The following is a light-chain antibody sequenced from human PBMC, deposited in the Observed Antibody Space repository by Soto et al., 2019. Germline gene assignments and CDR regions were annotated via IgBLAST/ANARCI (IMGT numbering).Light chain of an antibody. J-gene: IGKJ3*01. Sequence: EIVLTQSPGTLSLSPGERATLSCRASQSVSSSYLAWYQQKPGQAPRLLIYGASSRATGIPDRFSGSGSGKDLTITISRLEPEDFPLYYCQQYGSSPQFTFGPGTKVHI. CDR3: QQYGSSPQFT. CDR2: GAS. V-gene: IGKV3-20*01. CDR1: QSVSSSY.